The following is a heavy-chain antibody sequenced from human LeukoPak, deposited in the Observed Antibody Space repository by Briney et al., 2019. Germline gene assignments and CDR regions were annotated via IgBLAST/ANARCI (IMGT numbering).Heavy chain of an antibody. CDR3: ARDIGPSTNWFDP. CDR1: GFTFSSYG. V-gene: IGHV3-33*01. Sequence: PGRSLRLSCAASGFTFSSYGMHWVRQAPGKGLEWVAVIWYDGSNKYYADSVKGRFTISRDNSKNTLYLQMNSLSAEDTAVYYCARDIGPSTNWFDPWGQGTLVTVSS. D-gene: IGHD1-26*01. CDR2: IWYDGSNK. J-gene: IGHJ5*02.